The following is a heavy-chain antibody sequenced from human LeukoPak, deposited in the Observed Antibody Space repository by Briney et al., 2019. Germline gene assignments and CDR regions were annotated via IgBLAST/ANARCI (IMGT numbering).Heavy chain of an antibody. J-gene: IGHJ4*02. V-gene: IGHV3-11*01. Sequence: GGSLRLSCVVSGFSVNDYYMSWIRQAPGKGLEWISDIGGSESIVSYGGSVRGRFTVSRDFAMNSLFLQLNSLSADDTAVYSCAREMVAGTFDSWGQGTLVTVSS. CDR1: GFSVNDYY. D-gene: IGHD1-7*01. CDR2: IGGSESIV. CDR3: AREMVAGTFDS.